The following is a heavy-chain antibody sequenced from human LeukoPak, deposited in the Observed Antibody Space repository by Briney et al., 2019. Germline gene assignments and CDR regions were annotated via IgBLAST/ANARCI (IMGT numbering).Heavy chain of an antibody. CDR2: ISGSGGST. CDR3: AKDRDSVRKYYYYYYYMDV. Sequence: PGGSLRLSCAASGFTFSSYAMSWVRQAPGKGLEWVTAISGSGGSTYYADSVKGRFTISRDNSKNTLYLQMNSLRAEDTAVYYCAKDRDSVRKYYYYYYYMDVWGKGTTVTVSS. D-gene: IGHD3-10*01. CDR1: GFTFSSYA. V-gene: IGHV3-23*01. J-gene: IGHJ6*03.